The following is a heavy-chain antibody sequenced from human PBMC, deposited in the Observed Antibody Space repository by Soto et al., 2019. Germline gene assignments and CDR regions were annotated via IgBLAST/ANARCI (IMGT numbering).Heavy chain of an antibody. CDR1: GFTFSAYS. Sequence: PGGSLRLSCVASGFTFSAYSMNWVRQAPGKGLEWVSYISGNNANICYADSVRGRFTISRDNAKNSLFVQMDSLRDEDTAVYYCARQFYMVVTTIDLWGQGTLVTVS. CDR2: ISGNNANI. V-gene: IGHV3-48*02. CDR3: ARQFYMVVTTIDL. J-gene: IGHJ5*02. D-gene: IGHD2-21*02.